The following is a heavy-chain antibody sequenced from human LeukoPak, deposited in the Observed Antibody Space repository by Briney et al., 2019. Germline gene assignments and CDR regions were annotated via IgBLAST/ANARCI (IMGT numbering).Heavy chain of an antibody. CDR1: GFTFDDYA. CDR2: ISWNSGSI. J-gene: IGHJ3*02. CDR3: HLVLLWSWDAFDI. D-gene: IGHD3-10*01. Sequence: PGRSLRLSCAASGFTFDDYAMHWVRQAPGKCLEWVSGISWNSGSIGYADSVKGRFTISRDNAKNSLYLQMNSLRAEDTALYYCHLVLLWSWDAFDIWGQGTMVTVSS. V-gene: IGHV3-9*01.